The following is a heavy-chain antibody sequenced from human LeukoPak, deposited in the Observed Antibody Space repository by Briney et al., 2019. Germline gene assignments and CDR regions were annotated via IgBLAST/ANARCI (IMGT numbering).Heavy chain of an antibody. Sequence: GGSLRLSCVASGFTFSSYSMSWVRQAPGKGLEWVSYIDTSSSTIYYADSVKGRFTVSRDNAKNSLYLQMKSLRAEDTTVYYCARDMGYSGSWPGYFDYWGQGVLVTVSS. CDR2: IDTSSSTI. J-gene: IGHJ4*02. V-gene: IGHV3-48*04. CDR3: ARDMGYSGSWPGYFDY. D-gene: IGHD1-26*01. CDR1: GFTFSSYS.